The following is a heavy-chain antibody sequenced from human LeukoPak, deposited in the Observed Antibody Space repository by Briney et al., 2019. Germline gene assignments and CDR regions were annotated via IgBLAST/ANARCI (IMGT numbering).Heavy chain of an antibody. J-gene: IGHJ4*02. CDR3: ASPGGGLRLGY. V-gene: IGHV3-53*01. D-gene: IGHD5-12*01. CDR1: GFTVSSNY. CDR2: IYSGGST. Sequence: GGSLRHSCAASGFTVSSNYMSWVRQAPGKGLEWVSVIYSGGSTYYADSVKGRFTISRDNSKNTLYLQMNSLRAEDTAVYYCASPGGGLRLGYWGQGTLVTVSS.